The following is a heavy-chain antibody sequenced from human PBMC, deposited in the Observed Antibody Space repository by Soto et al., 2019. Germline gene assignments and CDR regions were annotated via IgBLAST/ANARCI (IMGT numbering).Heavy chain of an antibody. D-gene: IGHD6-13*01. J-gene: IGHJ4*02. V-gene: IGHV1-3*01. CDR1: GYTFTSYA. Sequence: ASVKVSCKASGYTFTSYAMHWVRQAPGQRLEWMGWINAGNGNTKYSQKFQGRVTITGDTSASTAYMELSSLRSEDTAVYYCARDQGSSWSFDYWGQGSLVTVSS. CDR2: INAGNGNT. CDR3: ARDQGSSWSFDY.